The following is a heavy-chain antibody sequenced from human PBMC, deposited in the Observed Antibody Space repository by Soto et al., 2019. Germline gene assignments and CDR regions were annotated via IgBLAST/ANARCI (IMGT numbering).Heavy chain of an antibody. CDR1: CGSVISGSFY. V-gene: IGHV4-61*01. D-gene: IGHD6-6*01. Sequence: SETLSLTCTFSCGSVISGSFYWSWIRQPPGKGLEWVGFIYNNRSFNYNPSLKSRVTISVATSKHQFSLKLSSVTAADTAVYYCARVPLDYSNSHYFDFWGQGALVTVSS. J-gene: IGHJ4*02. CDR2: IYNNRSF. CDR3: ARVPLDYSNSHYFDF.